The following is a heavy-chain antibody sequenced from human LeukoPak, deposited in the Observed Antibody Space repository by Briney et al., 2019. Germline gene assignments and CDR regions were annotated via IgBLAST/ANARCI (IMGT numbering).Heavy chain of an antibody. D-gene: IGHD1-26*01. Sequence: PGGSLRLSCAASGLSFSSYSMNWVRQAPGKGLEWVSYISSSSSTIYYADSVKGRFTISRDNAKYSVYLQMNSLRAEDAAVYYCARSFSGSYGCDYWGQGTLVTVSS. CDR1: GLSFSSYS. J-gene: IGHJ4*02. CDR3: ARSFSGSYGCDY. CDR2: ISSSSSTI. V-gene: IGHV3-48*01.